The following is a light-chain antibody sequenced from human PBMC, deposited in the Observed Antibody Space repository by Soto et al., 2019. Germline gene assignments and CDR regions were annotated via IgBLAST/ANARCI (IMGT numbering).Light chain of an antibody. Sequence: QSVLTQPPSASGAPGQRVTISCTGSDSNIGTKYVSWYQQLPGTAPKLLIYTNDQRPSGVPDRFSGSKSGTSASLAISGLRSEDEADYFCPAWDDSLSGRVFGGGTKLTVL. V-gene: IGLV1-47*01. CDR1: DSNIGTKY. CDR3: PAWDDSLSGRV. J-gene: IGLJ3*02. CDR2: TND.